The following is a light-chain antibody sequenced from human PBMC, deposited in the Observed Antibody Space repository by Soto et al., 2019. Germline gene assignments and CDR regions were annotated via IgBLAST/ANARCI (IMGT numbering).Light chain of an antibody. V-gene: IGKV3-20*01. Sequence: EIVLTQSPGTLSLSPGERATLNCRASQSVSNTFLAWYRHKPGQAPTLLIYGASSRATGIPARFSGSGSGTDFTLTISRLEPEDFAVYYCQQYGTSPYTFGQGNKLEIK. CDR3: QQYGTSPYT. CDR2: GAS. CDR1: QSVSNTF. J-gene: IGKJ2*01.